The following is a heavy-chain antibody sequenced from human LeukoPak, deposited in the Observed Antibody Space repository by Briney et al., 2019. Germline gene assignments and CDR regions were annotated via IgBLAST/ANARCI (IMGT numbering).Heavy chain of an antibody. CDR3: ARDRYYYYGTDV. V-gene: IGHV3-48*03. Sequence: GGSLRLSCAASGFTFSSYEMNWVRQAPGKGLEWVSYISSSGSTIYYADSVKGRFTISRDNAKNSLYLQMDSLRAEDTAVYYRARDRYYYYGTDVWGKGTTVTVSS. CDR1: GFTFSSYE. J-gene: IGHJ6*04. CDR2: ISSSGSTI.